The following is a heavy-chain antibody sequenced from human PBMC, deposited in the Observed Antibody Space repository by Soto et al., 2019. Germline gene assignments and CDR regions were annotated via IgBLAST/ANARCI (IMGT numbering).Heavy chain of an antibody. CDR1: GFTFSTYG. J-gene: IGHJ6*02. CDR2: ISYDGTNK. Sequence: QVQLVESGGGEVQPGRSLTISCAASGFTFSTYGMHWVRQTPGKGLEWEAVISYDGTNKFYSDSVKGRFTISRDNFKNTLTLQMNSLRADDTAVYSCAKDLQSYGDYDYYCYGMDVWGLGTSVTVSS. D-gene: IGHD4-17*01. CDR3: AKDLQSYGDYDYYCYGMDV. V-gene: IGHV3-30*18.